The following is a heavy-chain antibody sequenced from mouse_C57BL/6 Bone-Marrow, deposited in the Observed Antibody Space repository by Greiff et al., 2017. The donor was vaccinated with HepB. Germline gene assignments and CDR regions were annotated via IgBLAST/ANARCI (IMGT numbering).Heavy chain of an antibody. CDR2: IYPRSGNT. V-gene: IGHV1-81*01. Sequence: QVQLKQSGAELARPGASVKLSCKASGYTFTSYGISWVKQRTGQGLEWIGEIYPRSGNTYYNEKFKGKATLTADKSSTTAYMELRSLTSEDAAVYFCARIYSLRYFDYWGQGTTLTVSS. D-gene: IGHD6-5*01. J-gene: IGHJ2*01. CDR3: ARIYSLRYFDY. CDR1: GYTFTSYG.